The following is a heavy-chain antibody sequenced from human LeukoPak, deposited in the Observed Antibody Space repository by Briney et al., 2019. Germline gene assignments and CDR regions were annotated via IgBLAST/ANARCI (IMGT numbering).Heavy chain of an antibody. D-gene: IGHD6-13*01. J-gene: IGHJ4*02. CDR2: INHSGST. V-gene: IGHV4-34*01. CDR1: GGSFSGYY. Sequence: PSETLSLTCAVYGGSFSGYYWSRIRQPPQRGLEWIGEINHSGSTNYNPSLKSRVTISVDTSKNQFSLKLSSVTAADTAVYYCARSRPTGSWHGAFVDYWGQGTLVTVSS. CDR3: ARSRPTGSWHGAFVDY.